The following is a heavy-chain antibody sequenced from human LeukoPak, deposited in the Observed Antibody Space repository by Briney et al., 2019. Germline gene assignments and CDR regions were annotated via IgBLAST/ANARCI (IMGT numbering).Heavy chain of an antibody. D-gene: IGHD2-21*02. CDR1: GFTFTNYA. CDR2: ISYDGTNK. CDR3: ARGFVLGAAKNYFDY. Sequence: GRSLRLSCAASGFTFTNYALHWVRQAPGKGLEWVAVISYDGTNKYYADSVKGRFAISRDNSKNTLSLQMNSLRAEDTALYYCARGFVLGAAKNYFDYWGQGALVTVSS. J-gene: IGHJ4*02. V-gene: IGHV3-30*09.